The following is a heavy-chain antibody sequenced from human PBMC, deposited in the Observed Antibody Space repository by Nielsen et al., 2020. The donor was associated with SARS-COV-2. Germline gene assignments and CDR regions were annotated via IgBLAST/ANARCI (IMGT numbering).Heavy chain of an antibody. CDR3: ARAGRNYVWGSYRTIDY. CDR2: ISYDGSNK. V-gene: IGHV3-30-3*01. CDR1: GFTFSSYA. Sequence: GGSLRLSCAASGFTFSSYAMHWVRQAPGKGLEWVAVISYDGSNKYYADSVKGRFTISRDNSKNKLYLQMNRLRAEDTAVYYCARAGRNYVWGSYRTIDYWGQGTLVTVSS. D-gene: IGHD3-16*02. J-gene: IGHJ4*01.